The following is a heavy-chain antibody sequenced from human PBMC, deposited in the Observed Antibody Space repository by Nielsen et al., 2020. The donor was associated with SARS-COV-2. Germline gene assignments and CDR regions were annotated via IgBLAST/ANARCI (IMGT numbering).Heavy chain of an antibody. CDR2: INPNSGGT. J-gene: IGHJ5*02. CDR1: GYTFTGYY. CDR3: ARGQDWFDP. V-gene: IGHV1-2*04. Sequence: ASVKVSCKASGYTFTGYYMHWVRQAPGQGLEWMGWINPNSGGTNYAQKFQGWVTMTRDTSISTVCMELSRLRSDDTAVYYCARGQDWFDPWGQGTLVTVSS.